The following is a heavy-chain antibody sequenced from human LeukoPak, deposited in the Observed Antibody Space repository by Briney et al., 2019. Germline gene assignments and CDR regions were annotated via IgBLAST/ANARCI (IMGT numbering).Heavy chain of an antibody. CDR1: GGTFSSYA. CDR3: AREVGRQRAFDI. Sequence: ASVKVSCKASGGTFSSYAISWVRQAPGQGLEWMGWINPNSGGTNYAQKFQGRVTMTRDTSISTAYMELSRLRSDDTAVYYCAREVGRQRAFDIWGQGTMVTVSS. V-gene: IGHV1-2*02. CDR2: INPNSGGT. D-gene: IGHD2-2*01. J-gene: IGHJ3*02.